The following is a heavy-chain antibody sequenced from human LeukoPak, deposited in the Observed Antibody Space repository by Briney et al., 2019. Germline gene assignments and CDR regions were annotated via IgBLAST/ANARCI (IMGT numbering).Heavy chain of an antibody. D-gene: IGHD6-13*01. Sequence: PSETLSLTCAVYGGSFSGYYWSWIRQPPGKGLEWIGEINHSGSTNYNPSLKSRVTISVDTSKNQFSLKLSSVTAADTAVYYCASRPGYSSSWAYYYYYYYMDAWGKGTTVTVSS. J-gene: IGHJ6*03. V-gene: IGHV4-34*01. CDR1: GGSFSGYY. CDR2: INHSGST. CDR3: ASRPGYSSSWAYYYYYYYMDA.